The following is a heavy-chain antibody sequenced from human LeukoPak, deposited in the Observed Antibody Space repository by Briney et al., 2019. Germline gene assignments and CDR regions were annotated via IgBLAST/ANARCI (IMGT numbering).Heavy chain of an antibody. CDR3: ARDGDNCSGGSCYLS. D-gene: IGHD2-15*01. CDR1: GGSFSGYY. J-gene: IGHJ4*02. CDR2: INHSGST. V-gene: IGHV4-34*01. Sequence: SETLSLTCAVYGGSFSGYYWSWIRQPPGKGLEWIGEINHSGSTNYNPSLKSRVTISVDTSKNQFSLKLSSVTAADTAVYYWARDGDNCSGGSCYLSWGQGTLVTVSS.